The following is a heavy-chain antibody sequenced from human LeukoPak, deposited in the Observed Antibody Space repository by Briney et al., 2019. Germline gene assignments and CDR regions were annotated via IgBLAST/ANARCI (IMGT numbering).Heavy chain of an antibody. Sequence: PGGSLRLFCAASGFTFSSYAMSWVRQTPGKGLEWVSGITASGGSTYHADSVKGRFTISRDNSISTLKLQMNNLRAEDTAIYYCAKGLGFWSGYYTPFDYWGQGSSVTVSS. V-gene: IGHV3-23*01. CDR1: GFTFSSYA. J-gene: IGHJ4*02. CDR2: ITASGGST. D-gene: IGHD3-3*01. CDR3: AKGLGFWSGYYTPFDY.